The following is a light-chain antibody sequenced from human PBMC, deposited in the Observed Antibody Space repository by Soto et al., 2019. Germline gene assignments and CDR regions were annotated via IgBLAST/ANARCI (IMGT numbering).Light chain of an antibody. CDR2: GAS. V-gene: IGKV3-20*01. J-gene: IGKJ1*01. CDR1: QSVNPSY. Sequence: DIVLTQSPDTLSLSPGERATLSCRASQSVNPSYLACYQQKPGQAPRLLIYGASNRATGIPDRFSGSGSETDFTLTISRLEPEYCAVYYCQQYGISQTVGQGTKVQI. CDR3: QQYGISQT.